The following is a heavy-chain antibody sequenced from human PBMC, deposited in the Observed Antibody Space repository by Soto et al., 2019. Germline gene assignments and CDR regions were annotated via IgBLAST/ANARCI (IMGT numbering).Heavy chain of an antibody. D-gene: IGHD5-12*01. Sequence: QVQLVQSGAEVKKPGSSVKVSCKASGGTFSSYTISWVRQAPGQGLEWMGRIIPILGIANYAQKFQGRVTITADNSTSTAYMELSSLRSEDTAVYYCARDHRVVDIVATSSYYFDYWGQGTLVTVSS. CDR2: IIPILGIA. V-gene: IGHV1-69*08. CDR1: GGTFSSYT. CDR3: ARDHRVVDIVATSSYYFDY. J-gene: IGHJ4*02.